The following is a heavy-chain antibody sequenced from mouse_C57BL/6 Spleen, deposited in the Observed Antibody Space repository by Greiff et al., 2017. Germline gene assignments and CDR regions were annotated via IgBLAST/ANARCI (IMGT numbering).Heavy chain of an antibody. D-gene: IGHD3-2*02. Sequence: EVQVVESEGGLVQPGSSMKLSCTASGFTFSDYYMAWVRQVPEKGLEWVANINYDGSSTYYLDSLKSRFIISRDNAKNILYLQMSSLKSEDTATYYCARDGGGSSGYFDYWGQGTTLTVSS. CDR1: GFTFSDYY. CDR2: INYDGSST. V-gene: IGHV5-16*01. CDR3: ARDGGGSSGYFDY. J-gene: IGHJ2*01.